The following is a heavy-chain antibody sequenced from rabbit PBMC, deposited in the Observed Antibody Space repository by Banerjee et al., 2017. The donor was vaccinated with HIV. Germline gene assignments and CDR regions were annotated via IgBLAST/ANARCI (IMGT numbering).Heavy chain of an antibody. CDR1: GFDLSRYYY. CDR2: IYAGSSGST. V-gene: IGHV1S45*01. Sequence: QEQLVESGGGLVQPEGSLTLTCTASGFDLSRYYYMCWVRQAPGKGLEWIACIYAGSSGSTYYASWAKGRFTISKTSSTTVTLEMTSLTDADTATYLCARSAGGHYYTGLNLWGQGTLVTVS. J-gene: IGHJ4*01. D-gene: IGHD8-1*01. CDR3: ARSAGGHYYTGLNL.